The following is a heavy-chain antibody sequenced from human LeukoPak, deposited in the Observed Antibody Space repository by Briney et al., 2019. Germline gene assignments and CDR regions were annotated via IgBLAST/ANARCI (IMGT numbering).Heavy chain of an antibody. CDR2: ISYDGSNK. D-gene: IGHD6-6*01. V-gene: IGHV3-30-3*01. CDR3: ARSDSSSSLYYFDY. CDR1: GFTFSSYA. Sequence: GRSLRLSCAASGFTFSSYAMHWVRQAPGKGPEWVAVISYDGSNKYYADSVKGRFTISRDNSKNTLYLQMNSLRAEDTAVYYCARSDSSSSLYYFDYWGQGTLVTVSS. J-gene: IGHJ4*02.